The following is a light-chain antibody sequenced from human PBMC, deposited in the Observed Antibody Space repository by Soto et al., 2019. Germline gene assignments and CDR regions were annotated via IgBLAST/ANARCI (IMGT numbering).Light chain of an antibody. CDR2: KAS. J-gene: IGKJ1*01. CDR1: QSISSW. CDR3: QQYNSYWT. Sequence: DIQMSQSPSTLSASVGDRVTITCRASQSISSWLAWYQQKPGKAPKLLIYKASSLESGVPSRFSGSGSGTEFTLTIISLQPDDFATYYCQQYNSYWTFGQGTKVDIK. V-gene: IGKV1-5*03.